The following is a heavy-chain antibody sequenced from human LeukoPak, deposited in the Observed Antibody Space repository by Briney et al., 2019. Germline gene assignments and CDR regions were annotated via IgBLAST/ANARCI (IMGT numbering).Heavy chain of an antibody. Sequence: PGRSLRLSCAASGFTFSSYGMHWVRQAPGKGLEWVAFIRYDGSNKYYADSVKGRFTISRDNSKNTLYLQMNSLRAEDTAVYYCAKGGVTSSYFDYWGQGTLVTVSS. J-gene: IGHJ4*02. CDR1: GFTFSSYG. CDR3: AKGGVTSSYFDY. CDR2: IRYDGSNK. D-gene: IGHD4-23*01. V-gene: IGHV3-30*02.